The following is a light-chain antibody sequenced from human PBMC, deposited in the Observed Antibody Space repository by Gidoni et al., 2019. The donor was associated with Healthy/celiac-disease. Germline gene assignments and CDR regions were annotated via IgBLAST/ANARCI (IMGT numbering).Light chain of an antibody. CDR1: KLGDKY. J-gene: IGLJ2*01. V-gene: IGLV3-1*01. Sequence: SYELTQPPSVSVSPGQTASITCSGDKLGDKYACWYQQKPGQSSVLVIYQDSKRPSGIPERFSGSNSGNTATLTISGTQAMDEADYYCQAWDSSYVVFGGGTKLTVL. CDR3: QAWDSSYVV. CDR2: QDS.